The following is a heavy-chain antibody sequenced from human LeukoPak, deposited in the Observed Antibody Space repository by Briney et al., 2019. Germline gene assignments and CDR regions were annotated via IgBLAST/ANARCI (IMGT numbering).Heavy chain of an antibody. J-gene: IGHJ4*02. D-gene: IGHD4-11*01. V-gene: IGHV1-2*02. Sequence: ASVKVSCKASGYTFTGYYIHWVRQAPGQGLEWMGWINPNSGVTNSAQKFQGRVTMTRDTSIGTAYMELSRLRSDDTAVYYRARDDYSNYVGFDYWGQGTLVTVSS. CDR1: GYTFTGYY. CDR2: INPNSGVT. CDR3: ARDDYSNYVGFDY.